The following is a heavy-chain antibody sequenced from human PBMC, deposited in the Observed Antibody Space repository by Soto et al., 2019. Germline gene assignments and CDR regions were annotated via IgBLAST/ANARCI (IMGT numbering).Heavy chain of an antibody. CDR1: GYTFTSYY. CDR2: INPNSGGT. D-gene: IGHD3-9*01. V-gene: IGHV1-2*04. J-gene: IGHJ5*02. CDR3: ARGGYDILTGYYSVSWFDP. Sequence: ASAKVSCQDSGYTFTSYYMHSARQAHGKGLVWMGWINPNSGGTNYAQKFQGWVTMTRDTSISTAYMELSRLRSDDTAVYYCARGGYDILTGYYSVSWFDPWGQGTLVTVS.